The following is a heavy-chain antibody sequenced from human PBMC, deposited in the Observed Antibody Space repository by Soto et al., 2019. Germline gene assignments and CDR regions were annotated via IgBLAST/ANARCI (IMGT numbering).Heavy chain of an antibody. D-gene: IGHD6-13*01. V-gene: IGHV3-30*03. CDR3: AIGLSVDSSSWYPHHFHY. J-gene: IGHJ4*02. CDR1: GFTFSTYG. Sequence: AESLRLSSAASGFTFSTYGMHWVRQAPGRGPEWVATISYDGNKKCSADSVKGRFTISRDNSNNTLYLQMNSLRAEDTAVYHCAIGLSVDSSSWYPHHFHYWGQGALVTVSS. CDR2: ISYDGNKK.